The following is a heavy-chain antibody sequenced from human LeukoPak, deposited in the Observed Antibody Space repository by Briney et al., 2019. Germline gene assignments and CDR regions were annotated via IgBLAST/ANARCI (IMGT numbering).Heavy chain of an antibody. Sequence: GGSLRLSCAASGFTFDDYGMSWVRQAPGKGLEWVSGINWNGGSTGYADSVKGRFTISRDNAKNSLYLQMNSLRAEDTALYYCARGPRGAARHWFDPWGQGTLVTVSS. D-gene: IGHD6-6*01. V-gene: IGHV3-20*04. J-gene: IGHJ5*02. CDR1: GFTFDDYG. CDR3: ARGPRGAARHWFDP. CDR2: INWNGGST.